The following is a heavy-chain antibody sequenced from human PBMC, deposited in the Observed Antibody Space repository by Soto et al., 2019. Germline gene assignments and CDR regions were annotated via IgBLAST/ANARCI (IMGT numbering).Heavy chain of an antibody. V-gene: IGHV1-18*01. Sequence: QVHLVQSGAEVKKPGASVKVSCQASGYAFTTYGITWVRQAPGQGLEWMGWISAHNGNTNYAHKIQGRVTVTRDTSTSTAYKELRSQRSDDTAVYYCARRRYGDYWGQGALGTVSS. J-gene: IGHJ4*02. CDR2: ISAHNGNT. D-gene: IGHD1-1*01. CDR1: GYAFTTYG. CDR3: ARRRYGDY.